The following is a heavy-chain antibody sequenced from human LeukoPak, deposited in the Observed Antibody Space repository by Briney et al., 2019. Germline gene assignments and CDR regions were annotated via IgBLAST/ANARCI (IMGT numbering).Heavy chain of an antibody. V-gene: IGHV4-61*02. Sequence: SQTLSLTCTVSGGSISSGSYCWSWIRQPAGKGLEWIGRIYTSGSTNYNPSLKSRVTISVDTSKNQFSLKLSSVTAADTAVYYCARAGGRSWFDPWGQGTLVTVSS. CDR1: GGSISSGSYC. CDR2: IYTSGST. J-gene: IGHJ5*02. CDR3: ARAGGRSWFDP.